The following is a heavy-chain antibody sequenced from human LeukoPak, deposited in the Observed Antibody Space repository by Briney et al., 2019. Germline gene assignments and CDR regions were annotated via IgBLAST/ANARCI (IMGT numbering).Heavy chain of an antibody. D-gene: IGHD3-3*01. CDR1: GGSISSYY. Sequence: SETLSLTCTVSGGSISSYYWSWIRQPPGKGLEWIGYIYYSGSTNYNPPLKSRVTISVDTSKNQFSLKLSSVTAADTAVYYCARVWTNYDFWSGYYTVGYFDYWGQGTLVTVSS. CDR2: IYYSGST. V-gene: IGHV4-59*01. CDR3: ARVWTNYDFWSGYYTVGYFDY. J-gene: IGHJ4*02.